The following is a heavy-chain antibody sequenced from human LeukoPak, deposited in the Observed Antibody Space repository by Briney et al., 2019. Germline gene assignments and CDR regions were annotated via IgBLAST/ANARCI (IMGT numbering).Heavy chain of an antibody. J-gene: IGHJ4*02. Sequence: SETLSLTCTVSDDSITNSDYYWGWIRQPPGRGLEWIGSIYYSGSAYYNPSLKSRVTISVDTSKNQFSLKLRSVTAADTAVYYCARVTSRLGVCDYWGQGSLVTVSS. V-gene: IGHV4-39*07. CDR3: ARVTSRLGVCDY. D-gene: IGHD2-8*01. CDR1: DDSITNSDYY. CDR2: IYYSGSA.